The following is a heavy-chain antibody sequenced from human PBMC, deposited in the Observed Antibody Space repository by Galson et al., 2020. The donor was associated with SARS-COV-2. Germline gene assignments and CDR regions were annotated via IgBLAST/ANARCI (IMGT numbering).Heavy chain of an antibody. Sequence: SETPLTCSVSGGSITSGSYFWNWIRQPAGKGLEWIGRIYSSGNTNYNPSLKSRVTISMDTSKNQFSLNLNSVTAADTAIYYCARGVAYWGQGTLVTVSS. V-gene: IGHV4-61*02. J-gene: IGHJ4*02. D-gene: IGHD3-10*01. CDR2: IYSSGNT. CDR1: GGSITSGSYF. CDR3: ARGVAY.